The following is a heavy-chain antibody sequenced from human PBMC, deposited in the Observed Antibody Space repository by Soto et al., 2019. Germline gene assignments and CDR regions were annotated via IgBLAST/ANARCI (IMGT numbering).Heavy chain of an antibody. V-gene: IGHV2-70*13. J-gene: IGHJ3*02. CDR2: VDWDDDK. CDR1: GFSLDTPGMC. CDR3: ARLILGMDGVGELFSSRFDI. D-gene: IGHD3-10*01. Sequence: SGPTLVNPTQTLTLTCTLSGFSLDTPGMCVSWIRQSPGKALEWLALVDWDDDKYYSTSLRTRLTISRDTSNKQVVLAMTKVDPADTATYYCARLILGMDGVGELFSSRFDIWGQGTQVTVSS.